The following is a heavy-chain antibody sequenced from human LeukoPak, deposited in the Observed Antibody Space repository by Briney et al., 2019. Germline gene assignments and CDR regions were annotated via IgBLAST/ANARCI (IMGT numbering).Heavy chain of an antibody. V-gene: IGHV1-69*05. CDR2: IIPIFGTA. CDR3: ARGEYYGSGSYRSPVDY. CDR1: GGAFSSYA. Sequence: ASVKVSCKASGGAFSSYAISWVRQASGQGLEWMGGIIPIFGTANYAQKFQGRVTITTDESTSTAYMELSSLRSEDTAVYYCARGEYYGSGSYRSPVDYWGQGTLVAVSS. D-gene: IGHD3-10*01. J-gene: IGHJ4*02.